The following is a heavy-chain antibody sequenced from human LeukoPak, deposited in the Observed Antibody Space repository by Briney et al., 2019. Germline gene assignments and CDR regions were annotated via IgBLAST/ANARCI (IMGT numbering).Heavy chain of an antibody. CDR3: AELGTTMIGGV. CDR2: ISSSGSTI. J-gene: IGHJ6*04. CDR1: GFTFSSYE. D-gene: IGHD3-10*02. V-gene: IGHV3-48*03. Sequence: GSLRLSCAASGFTFSSYEMNWVRQAPGKGLEWVSYISSSGSTIYYADSVKGRFTISRDNAKNSLYLQMNSLRAEDTAVYYCAELGTTMIGGVWGKGTTVTISS.